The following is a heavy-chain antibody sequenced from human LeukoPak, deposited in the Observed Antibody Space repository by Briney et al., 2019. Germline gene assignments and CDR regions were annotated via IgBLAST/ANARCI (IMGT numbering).Heavy chain of an antibody. Sequence: TGGSLRLSCAASGFTLTNYAMSWVRQAPGKGLEWVSAISGSGGSTSYADSVKGRFTISRDNSKNTLYLHMKSLRAEDTAVYYCAKAIWTDYLLSYFDYWGQGTLVTGSS. CDR1: GFTLTNYA. D-gene: IGHD3/OR15-3a*01. CDR2: ISGSGGST. CDR3: AKAIWTDYLLSYFDY. V-gene: IGHV3-23*01. J-gene: IGHJ4*02.